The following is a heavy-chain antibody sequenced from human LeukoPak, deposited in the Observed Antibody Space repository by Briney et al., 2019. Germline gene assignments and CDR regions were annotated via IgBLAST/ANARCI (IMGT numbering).Heavy chain of an antibody. CDR1: GFTFSTYA. V-gene: IGHV3-23*01. CDR2: ISGSGSST. D-gene: IGHD1-26*01. CDR3: AKSLSGTYYRWFDP. J-gene: IGHJ5*02. Sequence: GGSLRLSCAASGFTFSTYAMTWVRQAPGKGLEWVSVISGSGSSTYYAASVKGRFTISRDNSKNTLCLQMNSLRAEDTAVYYCAKSLSGTYYRWFDPWGQGTLVTVSS.